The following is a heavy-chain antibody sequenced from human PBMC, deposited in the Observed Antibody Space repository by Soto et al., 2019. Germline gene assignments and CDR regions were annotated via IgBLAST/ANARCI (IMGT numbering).Heavy chain of an antibody. V-gene: IGHV3-33*01. Sequence: HPGGSLRLSCAASGFTFSSYGMHWVRHAPGKGLEWVAVIWYDGSNKYYADSVKGRFTISRDNSKNTLYLQMNSLRAEDTAVYYCARDLFYGSYYYYYGMDVWGQGTTVTVSS. CDR2: IWYDGSNK. J-gene: IGHJ6*02. CDR3: ARDLFYGSYYYYYGMDV. CDR1: GFTFSSYG. D-gene: IGHD3-10*01.